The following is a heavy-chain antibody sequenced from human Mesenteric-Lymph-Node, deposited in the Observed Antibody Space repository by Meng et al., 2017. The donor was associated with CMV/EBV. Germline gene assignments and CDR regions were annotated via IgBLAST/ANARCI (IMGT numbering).Heavy chain of an antibody. J-gene: IGHJ5*02. CDR3: ARGRITIFGVVVTRGNWFDP. Sequence: FSGYYWSWIRQPPGKGLEWIGEINHSGSTNYNPSLKSRVTISVDTSKNQFSLKLSSVTAADTAVYYCARGRITIFGVVVTRGNWFDPWGQGTLVTVSS. CDR1: FSGYY. D-gene: IGHD3-3*01. V-gene: IGHV4-34*01. CDR2: INHSGST.